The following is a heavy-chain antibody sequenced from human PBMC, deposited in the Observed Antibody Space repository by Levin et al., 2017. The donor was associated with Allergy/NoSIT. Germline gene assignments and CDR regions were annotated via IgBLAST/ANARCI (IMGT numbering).Heavy chain of an antibody. CDR2: ISTTSSYI. CDR3: ARDRWGSGRGNDY. V-gene: IGHV3-21*01. D-gene: IGHD7-27*01. CDR1: GFTFSGFS. J-gene: IGHJ4*02. Sequence: GESLKISCAASGFTFSGFSMNWVRQAPGKGLEWVSSISTTSSYIYYADSVQGRFTISRDNAKNSLFLQMNSLRADDTALYYCARDRWGSGRGNDYWGQGTLVTVSS.